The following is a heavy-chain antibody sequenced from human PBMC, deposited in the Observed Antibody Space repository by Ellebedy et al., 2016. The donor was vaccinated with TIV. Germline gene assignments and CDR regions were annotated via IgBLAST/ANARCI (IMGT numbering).Heavy chain of an antibody. V-gene: IGHV1-2*02. CDR3: ARAYTSTWHFFDY. D-gene: IGHD2-2*01. Sequence: AASVKVSCKASGYTFTGYYIHWVRQAPGQGLEWMGWINPNNGGTNCAQKFQGRVTMTRDTSTSTAYMELSSLKSDDTAMYYCARAYTSTWHFFDYWGQGTLITVSS. CDR1: GYTFTGYY. CDR2: INPNNGGT. J-gene: IGHJ4*02.